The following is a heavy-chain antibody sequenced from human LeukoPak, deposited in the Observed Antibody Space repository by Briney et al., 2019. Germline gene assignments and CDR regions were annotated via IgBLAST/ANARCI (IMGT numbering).Heavy chain of an antibody. V-gene: IGHV3-30*18. CDR1: GFTFSSYG. J-gene: IGHJ4*02. CDR3: AKVKSTGFDY. CDR2: ISYDGSNK. Sequence: PGRSLRLSCAASGFTFSSYGMHWVRQAPGKGLEWVAVISYDGSNKYYADSVKGRFTISRDNSKNTLYLQMNSLRAEDTAVYYCAKVKSTGFDYWGQGTLVTVSS. D-gene: IGHD1-14*01.